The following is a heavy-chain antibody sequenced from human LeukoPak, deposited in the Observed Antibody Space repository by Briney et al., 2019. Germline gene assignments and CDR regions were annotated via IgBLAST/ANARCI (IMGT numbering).Heavy chain of an antibody. D-gene: IGHD6-13*01. CDR1: GFTFSSYS. CDR2: ISSSSSYI. J-gene: IGHJ4*02. Sequence: GGSLRLSCAASGFTFSSYSVNWVRQAPGKGLEWVSSISSSSSYIYYADSVKGRFTISRGNAKNSLYLQMNSLRAEDTAVYYCARAKPGIAAAGPPDYWGQGTLVTVSS. V-gene: IGHV3-21*01. CDR3: ARAKPGIAAAGPPDY.